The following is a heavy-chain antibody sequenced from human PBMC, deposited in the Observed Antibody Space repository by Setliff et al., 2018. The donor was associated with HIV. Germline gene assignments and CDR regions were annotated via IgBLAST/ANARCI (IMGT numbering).Heavy chain of an antibody. J-gene: IGHJ4*02. D-gene: IGHD4-17*01. CDR3: VRDDYGYNGKGFDY. Sequence: PSETLSLTCTVSGGSITYSSYYWGWIRQPPGKGLEWIGSMDSSGNTYYNPSLKSRVTISIDTSNNQISLRLSSVTAADTAMYYCVRDDYGYNGKGFDYWGPGTLVTVSS. CDR2: MDSSGNT. V-gene: IGHV4-39*02. CDR1: GGSITYSSYY.